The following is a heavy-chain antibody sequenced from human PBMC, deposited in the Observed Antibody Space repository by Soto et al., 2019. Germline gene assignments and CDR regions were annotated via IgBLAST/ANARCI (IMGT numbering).Heavy chain of an antibody. Sequence: GESLKISCAASGFTFSSYGMHWVRQAPGKGLEWVAVISYDGSNKYYADSVKGRFTISRDNSKNTLYLQMNSLRAEDTAVYYCAKGGGFMVRGVIRAFDIWGQGTMVTVSS. CDR1: GFTFSSYG. D-gene: IGHD3-10*01. V-gene: IGHV3-30*18. CDR2: ISYDGSNK. J-gene: IGHJ3*02. CDR3: AKGGGFMVRGVIRAFDI.